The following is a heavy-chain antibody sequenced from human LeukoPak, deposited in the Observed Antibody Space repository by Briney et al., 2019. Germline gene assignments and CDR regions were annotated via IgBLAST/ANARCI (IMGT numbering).Heavy chain of an antibody. CDR2: ISSSSSYI. J-gene: IGHJ4*02. D-gene: IGHD3-10*01. CDR3: ARAKPKNMVRGLIMRRESRYYFDY. CDR1: GFTFSSYS. V-gene: IGHV3-21*04. Sequence: GGSLRLSCAASGFTFSSYSMNWVRQAPGKGREWVSSISSSSSYIYYADSVKGRFTIYRDNSKSTLYIQMNSLRAEDTAVYYCARAKPKNMVRGLIMRRESRYYFDYWGQGTLVTVSS.